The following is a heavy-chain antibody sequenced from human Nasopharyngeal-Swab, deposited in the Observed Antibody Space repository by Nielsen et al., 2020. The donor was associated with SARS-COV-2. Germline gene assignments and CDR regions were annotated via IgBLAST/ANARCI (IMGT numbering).Heavy chain of an antibody. CDR3: TTALSGSPD. V-gene: IGHV3-48*02. CDR2: ISRRSDTI. CDR1: GFTFSSYW. Sequence: GESLKISCTASGFTFSSYWMHWVRQAPGKGLEWVSYISRRSDTIYYADSVKGRFTISRDNVKNSLYLQMNSLRDEDTAVYYCTTALSGSPDWGQGTLVTVSS. J-gene: IGHJ4*02. D-gene: IGHD1-26*01.